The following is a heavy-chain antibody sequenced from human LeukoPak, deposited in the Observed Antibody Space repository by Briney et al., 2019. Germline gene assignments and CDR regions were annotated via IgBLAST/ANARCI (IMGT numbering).Heavy chain of an antibody. CDR2: IYYSGST. V-gene: IGHV4-39*02. Sequence: PSETLSLTCTVSSGSISSSSYYWGWIRQPPGKGLEWIGSIYYSGSTYYNPSLKSRVTISVDTSKNQFSLKLSSVTAADTAVYYCARDRGDAFDIWGQGTMVTVSS. J-gene: IGHJ3*02. CDR1: SGSISSSSYY. CDR3: ARDRGDAFDI.